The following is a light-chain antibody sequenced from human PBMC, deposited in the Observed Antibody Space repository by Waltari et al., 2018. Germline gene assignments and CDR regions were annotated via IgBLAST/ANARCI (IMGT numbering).Light chain of an antibody. CDR1: QSLLYSSVNKNC. CDR3: LQYDSLPLT. J-gene: IGKJ4*01. CDR2: WAS. V-gene: IGKV4-1*01. Sequence: DIVLTQSPDSLAVSLGERATINCKSSQSLLYSSVNKNCLAWYQQKAGQPPKLLIYWASTREPGVPDQFSGSGSGTDFTLTISSLQAEDVATYYCLQYDSLPLTFGGGTRVELK.